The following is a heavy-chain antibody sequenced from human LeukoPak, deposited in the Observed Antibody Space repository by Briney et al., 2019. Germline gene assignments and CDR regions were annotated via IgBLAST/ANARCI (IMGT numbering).Heavy chain of an antibody. CDR2: INPSGGST. CDR1: GYTFTSYY. Sequence: GASVKVSCKASGYTFTSYYMHWVRQAPGQGLEWMGIINPSGGSTSYAQKFQGRVTMTRDTSTSTVYMELSSLRPEDTAVYYCARDLGYRSGGSCTLPNWFDPWGQGTLVTVSS. V-gene: IGHV1-46*01. J-gene: IGHJ5*02. D-gene: IGHD2-15*01. CDR3: ARDLGYRSGGSCTLPNWFDP.